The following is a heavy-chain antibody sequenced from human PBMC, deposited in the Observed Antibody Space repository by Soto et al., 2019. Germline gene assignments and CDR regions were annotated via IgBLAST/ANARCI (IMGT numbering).Heavy chain of an antibody. V-gene: IGHV4-59*08. D-gene: IGHD3-10*01. CDR1: GGSISSYY. J-gene: IGHJ4*02. Sequence: QVQLQESGPGLVKPSETLSLTCTVSGGSISSYYWSWIRQPPGKGLEWIGYIFYSGSTSYNPTLKSRVTISVDTSKNQFSLKLSSVTAADTALYYCARSMGLHEMNWGQGTLVTVSS. CDR3: ARSMGLHEMN. CDR2: IFYSGST.